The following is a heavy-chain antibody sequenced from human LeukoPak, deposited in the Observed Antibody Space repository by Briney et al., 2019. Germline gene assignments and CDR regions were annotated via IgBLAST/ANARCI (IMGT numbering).Heavy chain of an antibody. CDR1: GGSISSSSYY. CDR3: ARHPDSPFGY. CDR2: IYYSGST. D-gene: IGHD2-21*01. J-gene: IGHJ4*02. Sequence: PSETLSLTCTVSGGSISSSSYYWGWIRQPPGKGLEWIGSIYYSGSTYYNPSLKSRVTISVDTSKNQFSLKLSSVTAADTVVYYCARHPDSPFGYWGQGTLVTVSS. V-gene: IGHV4-39*01.